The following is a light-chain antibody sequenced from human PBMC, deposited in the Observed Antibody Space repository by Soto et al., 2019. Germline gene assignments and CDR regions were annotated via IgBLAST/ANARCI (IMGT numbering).Light chain of an antibody. CDR3: QQSYNTPWT. Sequence: DIQMTQSPSSLSASVGDRVTITCRARQTISRYANWYQQKPGKAPKLLISGAFDLRSGVPSRFSGSGSGTDFTLNISGLQPEDFATYYCQQSYNTPWTFGQGTKVEIK. J-gene: IGKJ1*01. V-gene: IGKV1-39*01. CDR1: QTISRY. CDR2: GAF.